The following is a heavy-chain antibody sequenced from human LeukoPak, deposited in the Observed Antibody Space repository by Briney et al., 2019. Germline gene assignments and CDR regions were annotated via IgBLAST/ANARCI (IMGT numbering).Heavy chain of an antibody. CDR3: ARDLRGSYSTD. J-gene: IGHJ4*02. Sequence: PSETLSLTCTVSGGSISSYYWSWIRQPPGKGLEWIGYIYYSGSTNYNPSLKSRVTISVDTSENQFSLKLSSVTAADTAVYYCARDLRGSYSTDWGQGTLVTVSS. D-gene: IGHD3-10*01. V-gene: IGHV4-59*01. CDR1: GGSISSYY. CDR2: IYYSGST.